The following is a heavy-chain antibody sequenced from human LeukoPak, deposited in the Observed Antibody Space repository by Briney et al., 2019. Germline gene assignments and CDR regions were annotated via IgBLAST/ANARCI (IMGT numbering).Heavy chain of an antibody. V-gene: IGHV3-23*01. J-gene: IGHJ4*02. Sequence: GGSLRLSCAASGFTFSSYAMSWVRQAPGKGLAWVSTISGGSGSTYCADSVKGRFTISRDNSKNTLYLQMNSLRDEDTAVYYCARGSAQIAEDYFDHWGQGSLVTVSS. CDR1: GFTFSSYA. D-gene: IGHD6-13*01. CDR2: ISGGSGST. CDR3: ARGSAQIAEDYFDH.